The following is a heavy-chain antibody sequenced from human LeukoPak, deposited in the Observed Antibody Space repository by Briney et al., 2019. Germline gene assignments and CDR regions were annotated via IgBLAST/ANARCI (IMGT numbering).Heavy chain of an antibody. J-gene: IGHJ4*02. Sequence: GGSLRLSCAASGFTFSSYAMHWVRQAPGKGLEWVAVISYDGSNKYYADSVKGRFTISRDNSKNTLYLQMNSLRAEDTAVYYCARYAPHSGYDDGLDYWGQGTLVTVSS. CDR2: ISYDGSNK. CDR3: ARYAPHSGYDDGLDY. CDR1: GFTFSSYA. D-gene: IGHD5-12*01. V-gene: IGHV3-30-3*01.